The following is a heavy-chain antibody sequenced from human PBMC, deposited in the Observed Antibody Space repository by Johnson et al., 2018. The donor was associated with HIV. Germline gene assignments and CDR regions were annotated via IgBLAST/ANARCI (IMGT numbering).Heavy chain of an antibody. CDR3: ARVVGQLLWFGELLEDDAFDI. Sequence: VQLVESGGGLIQPGGSLRLSCAASGFTVSSNYMSWVRQAPGKGLVWVSRINSDGSITTYADSVKGRFTISRDNAKNTLYLQMNSLRDEDTAVYYCARVVGQLLWFGELLEDDAFDIWGQGTMVTVSS. D-gene: IGHD3-10*01. V-gene: IGHV3-74*02. CDR2: INSDGSIT. J-gene: IGHJ3*02. CDR1: GFTVSSNY.